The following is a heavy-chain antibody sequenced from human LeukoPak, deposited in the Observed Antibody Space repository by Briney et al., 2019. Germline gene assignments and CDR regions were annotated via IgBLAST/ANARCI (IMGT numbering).Heavy chain of an antibody. Sequence: GRSLRLSCAASGFTFSSYGMHWVGQAPGKGLEGVAVIWYDGSNKYYADSVKGRFTISRDNSKNTLYLQMNSLRAEDTAVYYCAKSSGGYGPLDSWGQGTLVTVSS. CDR3: AKSSGGYGPLDS. CDR1: GFTFSSYG. CDR2: IWYDGSNK. J-gene: IGHJ4*02. V-gene: IGHV3-33*06. D-gene: IGHD5-18*01.